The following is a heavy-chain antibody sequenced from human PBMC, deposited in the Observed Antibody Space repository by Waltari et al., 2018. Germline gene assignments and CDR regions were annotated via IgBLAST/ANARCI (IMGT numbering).Heavy chain of an antibody. CDR3: ATDQIRETRIAVAGPFDS. V-gene: IGHV1-24*01. J-gene: IGHJ4*02. Sequence: QVQLVQSGAEVKKPGASVKVSCKVSGYTLTELSMHWVRQAPGKGLEWMGGFDPEDGETIYEQKFQGRVTMTEDTSTDTAYMELSSLRSEDTAVYYCATDQIRETRIAVAGPFDSWGQGTLVTVSS. D-gene: IGHD6-19*01. CDR2: FDPEDGET. CDR1: GYTLTELS.